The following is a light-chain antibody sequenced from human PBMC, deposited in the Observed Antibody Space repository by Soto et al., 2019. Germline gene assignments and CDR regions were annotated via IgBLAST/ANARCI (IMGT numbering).Light chain of an antibody. CDR3: QQYGSSPYT. J-gene: IGKJ2*01. CDR1: QSVSSSY. V-gene: IGKV3-20*01. CDR2: GAS. Sequence: EIVLTQSPGTLSLSPGERATLSCRASQSVSSSYLAWYQQKPGQAPRLLIYGASSRATGIPVRFSGSGSATDFTLTSSRLEPEDFAEYYCQQYGSSPYTFGQGTKLEIK.